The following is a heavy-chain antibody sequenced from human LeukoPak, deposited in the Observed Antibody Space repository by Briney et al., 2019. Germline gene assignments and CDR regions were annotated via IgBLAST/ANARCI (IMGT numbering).Heavy chain of an antibody. CDR2: ITASGDTT. J-gene: IGHJ3*02. D-gene: IGHD6-6*01. CDR3: AKGGYSSSSFVVAFDI. V-gene: IGHV3-23*01. Sequence: PGQSLRLSCAASGFTFSNYAMSWVRQVPGKGLEWVAGITASGDTTHHVDSAKGRFTISRDNSKNTLYLQMNSLRAEDTAVYYCAKGGYSSSSFVVAFDIWGQGTMVTVSS. CDR1: GFTFSNYA.